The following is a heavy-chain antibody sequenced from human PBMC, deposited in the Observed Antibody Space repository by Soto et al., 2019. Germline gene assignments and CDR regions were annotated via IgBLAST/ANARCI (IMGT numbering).Heavy chain of an antibody. V-gene: IGHV3-21*01. CDR1: VFTFSLYS. D-gene: IGHD3-22*01. J-gene: IGHJ4*02. CDR2: ITSSSSYI. CDR3: VRARSTDSRPDY. Sequence: NPWGSLRLSCSASVFTFSLYSMIWFRQAPGKGLEWVASITSSSSYIYYEDSLKGRFTISRDNAKNSLFLQLDSLRAEDTAVYFCVRARSTDSRPDYWGQGTLVTVSS.